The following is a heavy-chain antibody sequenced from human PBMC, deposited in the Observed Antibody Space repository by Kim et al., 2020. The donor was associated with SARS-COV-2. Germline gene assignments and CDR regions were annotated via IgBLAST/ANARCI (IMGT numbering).Heavy chain of an antibody. V-gene: IGHV4-31*03. CDR3: ARVPRTGTWWFDP. D-gene: IGHD1-7*01. Sequence: SETLSLTCTVSGGSISSGGYYWSWIRQHPGKGLEWIGYIYYSGSTYYNPSLKSRVTISVDTSKNQFSLKLSSVTAADTAVYYCARVPRTGTWWFDPWGQGTLVTVSS. CDR1: GGSISSGGYY. CDR2: IYYSGST. J-gene: IGHJ5*02.